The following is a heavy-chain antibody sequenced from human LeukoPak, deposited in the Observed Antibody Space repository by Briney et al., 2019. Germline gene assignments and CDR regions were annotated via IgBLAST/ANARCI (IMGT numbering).Heavy chain of an antibody. CDR3: AKASSLEWFRGQVAPPYWFDP. CDR2: IHYDGSNK. CDR1: GFTFSIYG. D-gene: IGHD3-3*01. J-gene: IGHJ5*02. V-gene: IGHV3-30*02. Sequence: GGSLRLSCIASGFTFSIYGMHWVRQAPGKGLEWVAFIHYDGSNKYYADSVKGRFTISRDNSKNTLYLQMNSLRVEDTAVYYCAKASSLEWFRGQVAPPYWFDPWGQGTLVTVSS.